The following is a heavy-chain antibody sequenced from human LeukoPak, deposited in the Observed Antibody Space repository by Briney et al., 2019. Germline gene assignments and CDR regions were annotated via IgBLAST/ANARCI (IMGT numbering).Heavy chain of an antibody. Sequence: SETLSLTCAVYGGSFSGYYWSWIRQPPGKGLEWIGEINHSGSTNYNPSLKSRVTISVDTSKNQFSLKLSSVTAADTAVYYCARALGYDCSGDSDYWGQGTLVTVSS. J-gene: IGHJ4*02. D-gene: IGHD3-22*01. V-gene: IGHV4-34*01. CDR1: GGSFSGYY. CDR3: ARALGYDCSGDSDY. CDR2: INHSGST.